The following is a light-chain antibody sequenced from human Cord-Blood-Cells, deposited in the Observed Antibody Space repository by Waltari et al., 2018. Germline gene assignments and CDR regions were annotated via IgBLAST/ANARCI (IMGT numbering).Light chain of an antibody. J-gene: IGLJ1*01. CDR3: SSYTSSSTYV. Sequence: SALTHPASVSGSPGQSITISCPGTSSDAGGSNYFSWYQQHPGKAPKLMIYEVSNRPSGVSNRFSGSKSGNTASLTISGLQAEDEADYYCSSYTSSSTYVFGTGTKVTVL. V-gene: IGLV2-14*01. CDR2: EVS. CDR1: SSDAGGSNY.